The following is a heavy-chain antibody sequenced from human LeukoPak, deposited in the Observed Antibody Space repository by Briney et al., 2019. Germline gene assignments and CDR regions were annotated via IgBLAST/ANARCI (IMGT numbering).Heavy chain of an antibody. CDR2: ISYSGST. D-gene: IGHD1-1*01. V-gene: IGHV4-59*02. Sequence: SETLSLTCTVSGGSVSSYYWSWIRQPPGKGLEWIGYISYSGSTNFNPSLKSRVTISVDTSKNQFSLKLSSVTAADAAVYYCAREGTAGTNLNWFDPWGQGTLVTVSS. CDR1: GGSVSSYY. CDR3: AREGTAGTNLNWFDP. J-gene: IGHJ5*02.